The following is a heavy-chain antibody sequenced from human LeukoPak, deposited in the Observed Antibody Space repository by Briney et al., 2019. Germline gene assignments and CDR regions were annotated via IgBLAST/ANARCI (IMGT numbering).Heavy chain of an antibody. CDR3: ARDICPATPRNPDCLWDGLRGSFDY. Sequence: GGSLRLSCAASGFTFSSYSMNWVRQAPGKGLEWVSYISSSSSTIYYADSVKGRFTISRDNAKNSLYLQMNSLRAEDTAVYYCARDICPATPRNPDCLWDGLRGSFDYWGQGTLVTVSS. CDR1: GFTFSSYS. CDR2: ISSSSSTI. J-gene: IGHJ4*02. D-gene: IGHD4-23*01. V-gene: IGHV3-48*01.